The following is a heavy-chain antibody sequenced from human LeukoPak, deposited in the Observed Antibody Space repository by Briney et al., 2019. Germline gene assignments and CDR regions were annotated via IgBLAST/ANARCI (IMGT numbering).Heavy chain of an antibody. V-gene: IGHV4-34*01. J-gene: IGHJ4*02. D-gene: IGHD2-15*01. CDR1: GGSFSGYY. CDR3: ATLGYCSGGSCYSSSNSDY. Sequence: SETLSLTCAVYGGSFSGYYWSWIRQPPGKGLEWIGEINHSGSTNYNPSLKSRVTISVDTSKNQFSLKLSSVTAADTAVYYCATLGYCSGGSCYSSSNSDYWGQGTLVTVSS. CDR2: INHSGST.